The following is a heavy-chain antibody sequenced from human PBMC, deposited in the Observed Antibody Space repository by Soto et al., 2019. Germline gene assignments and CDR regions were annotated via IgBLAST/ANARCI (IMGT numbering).Heavy chain of an antibody. D-gene: IGHD3-10*01. CDR3: ASDPYYYASGY. Sequence: QVHLVESGGGLVKPGGSLRLSCAASGFTFSDHYMTWIRQAPGKGLDWVAKISGSGTTTFYADSVEGRFTVSRDNAKNSLYLQMDSLRAEDTAVYYCASDPYYYASGYWSQGTLLTVSS. CDR1: GFTFSDHY. V-gene: IGHV3-11*01. J-gene: IGHJ4*02. CDR2: ISGSGTTT.